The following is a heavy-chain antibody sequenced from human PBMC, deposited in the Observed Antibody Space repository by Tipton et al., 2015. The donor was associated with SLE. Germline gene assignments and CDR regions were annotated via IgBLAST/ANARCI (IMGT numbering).Heavy chain of an antibody. CDR1: GYIFTTFG. V-gene: IGHV1-18*01. D-gene: IGHD2-21*01. J-gene: IGHJ4*02. CDR2: VSTYNGDT. CDR3: AREGAVVAAFDY. Sequence: QLVQSGAEVKKPGASVKVSCKASGYIFTTFGISWVRQAPGQGLEWMGWVSTYNGDTKVAQTFQGRVTMTTDTSTNTAYLELRSLRYDDTAVYYCAREGAVVAAFDYWGQGTLLTVSS.